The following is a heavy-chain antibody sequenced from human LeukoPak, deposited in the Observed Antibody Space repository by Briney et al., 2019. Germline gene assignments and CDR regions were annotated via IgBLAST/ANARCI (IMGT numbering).Heavy chain of an antibody. D-gene: IGHD4-11*01. J-gene: IGHJ3*02. CDR1: GYTFTDYY. Sequence: ASVKVSCKVSGYTFTDYYMHWVQQAPGKGLEWMGLVDPEDGETIYAEKFQGRVTITADTSTDTAYMELSSLRSEDTAVYYCASSSTVTSDAFDIWGQGTMVTVSS. V-gene: IGHV1-69-2*01. CDR3: ASSSTVTSDAFDI. CDR2: VDPEDGET.